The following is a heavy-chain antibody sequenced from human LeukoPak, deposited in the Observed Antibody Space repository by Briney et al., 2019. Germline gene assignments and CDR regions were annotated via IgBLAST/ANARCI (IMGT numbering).Heavy chain of an antibody. CDR1: GFTFSSYA. Sequence: GGSLRLSCAASGFTFSSYAMSWVRQAPGKGPEWVSAISSGGSTYYADSVKGRFTISRDNSKNTLYLQMNSLRAEDTAVYYCAKGGGASCYSGLFNWGQGTLVTVSS. CDR2: ISSGGST. D-gene: IGHD2-15*01. V-gene: IGHV3-23*01. J-gene: IGHJ4*02. CDR3: AKGGGASCYSGLFN.